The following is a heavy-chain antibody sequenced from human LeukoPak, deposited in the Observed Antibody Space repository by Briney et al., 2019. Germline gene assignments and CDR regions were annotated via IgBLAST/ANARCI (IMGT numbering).Heavy chain of an antibody. CDR2: VSDTGGGT. CDR3: ARSHEIVDSGRYYKGGFDY. Sequence: PGGSLRLSCAASGFTFSNYAMNWVRQAPGKGLEWVSAVSDTGGGTYYADSVKGRFTISRDNSKNTLFLQMNSLRAEDTAVYYCARSHEIVDSGRYYKGGFDYWGQGTLVTVSS. D-gene: IGHD3-10*01. V-gene: IGHV3-23*01. CDR1: GFTFSNYA. J-gene: IGHJ4*02.